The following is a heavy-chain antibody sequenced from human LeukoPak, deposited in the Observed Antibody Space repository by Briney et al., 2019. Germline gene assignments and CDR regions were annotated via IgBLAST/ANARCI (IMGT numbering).Heavy chain of an antibody. CDR3: ARDGSKSCSGGSCYLNWFDP. V-gene: IGHV3-7*01. J-gene: IGHJ5*02. Sequence: GGSLRLSCGASGFSFSDYWMTWVRQAPGKGLEWVANINQDGSEEYYVASVKGRFTISRDNAKNSLYLQMTSLRAKDTAVYYCARDGSKSCSGGSCYLNWFDPWGQGTLVTASS. CDR2: INQDGSEE. CDR1: GFSFSDYW. D-gene: IGHD2-15*01.